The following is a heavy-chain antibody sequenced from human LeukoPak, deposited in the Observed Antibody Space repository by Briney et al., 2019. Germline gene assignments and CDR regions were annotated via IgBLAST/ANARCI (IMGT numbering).Heavy chain of an antibody. Sequence: PSETLSLTCTVSGDSISSGDYYWSWIRQPPGKGLEWIGYIHNSATTNCNPSLKSRVTISLDTAKNQFSLKLTSVTAADTAVYFCARSRGGFGDYGSWFDPWGQGTLVTVSS. D-gene: IGHD4-17*01. J-gene: IGHJ5*02. CDR2: IHNSATT. V-gene: IGHV4-61*08. CDR1: GDSISSGDYY. CDR3: ARSRGGFGDYGSWFDP.